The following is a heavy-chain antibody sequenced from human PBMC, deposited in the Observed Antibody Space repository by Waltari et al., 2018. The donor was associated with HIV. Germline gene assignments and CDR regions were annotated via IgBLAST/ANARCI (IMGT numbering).Heavy chain of an antibody. J-gene: IGHJ6*02. CDR3: ARVSAWFHLEGGDV. CDR1: GGSISGNRHY. D-gene: IGHD3-3*01. V-gene: IGHV4-39*01. CDR2: IYYSGNT. Sequence: QLQLQESGPGLVKHSETVSLTCTVAGGSISGNRHYWGWIRRPPVKVLEWIGSIYYSGNTYYKPSLQIRITMSVDTSKNQFSLKLSSVTAADTAVYYCARVSAWFHLEGGDVWGQGTTVTVSS.